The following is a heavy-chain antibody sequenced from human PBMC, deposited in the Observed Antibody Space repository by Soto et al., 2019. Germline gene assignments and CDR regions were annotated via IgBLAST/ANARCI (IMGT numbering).Heavy chain of an antibody. CDR2: VYYSGGA. D-gene: IGHD3-9*01. Sequence: PSETLSLTCTVSGGSISGYYWSWIRQPPGKGLEWIGNVYYSGGAKYNPSVKRRVSISVDTSKNQFSLNLSSVTAADTAVYYCAREGYDILTGYPRSYGMDVWGQGTTVTVSS. CDR1: GGSISGYY. CDR3: AREGYDILTGYPRSYGMDV. V-gene: IGHV4-59*01. J-gene: IGHJ6*02.